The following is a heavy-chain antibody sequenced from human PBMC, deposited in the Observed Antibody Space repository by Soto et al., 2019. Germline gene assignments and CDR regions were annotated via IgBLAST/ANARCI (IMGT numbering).Heavy chain of an antibody. CDR3: ARRPMGYEFWNAHLDM. CDR1: GYSFTSYW. J-gene: IGHJ4*03. V-gene: IGHV5-10-1*01. Sequence: PGEPLEISCKGSGYSFTSYWISWVRQMSGKGLEWMVRIDPSDSYTNYSPSFQGHVPISADKSISTAYLQWSSLKASDTAMYYCARRPMGYEFWNAHLDMWGQGTMVTVSS. CDR2: IDPSDSYT. D-gene: IGHD3-3*01.